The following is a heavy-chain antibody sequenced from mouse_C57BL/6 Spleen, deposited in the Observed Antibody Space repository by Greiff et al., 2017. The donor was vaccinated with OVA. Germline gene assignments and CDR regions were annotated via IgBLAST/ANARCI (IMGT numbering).Heavy chain of an antibody. D-gene: IGHD2-4*01. CDR1: GYSFTGYY. J-gene: IGHJ4*01. CDR2: INPSTGGT. CDR3: ARDYDYDGRGMDY. V-gene: IGHV1-42*01. Sequence: EVKLMESGPELVKPGASVKISCKASGYSFTGYYMNWVKQSPEKSLEWIGEINPSTGGTTYNQKFKAKATLTVDKSSSTAYMQLKSLTSEDSAVYYCARDYDYDGRGMDYWGQGTSVTVSS.